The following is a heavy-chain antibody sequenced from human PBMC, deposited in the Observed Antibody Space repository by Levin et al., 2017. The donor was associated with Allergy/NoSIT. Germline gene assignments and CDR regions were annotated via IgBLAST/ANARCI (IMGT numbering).Heavy chain of an antibody. CDR2: ITHSGST. CDR1: GGSFSAYF. J-gene: IGHJ6*02. D-gene: IGHD2-2*01. Sequence: SETLSLTCAVSGGSFSAYFWTWIRQSPGKGLEWIGEITHSGSTNYNPSLKSRVTLSLDTSKSQFSLKLTSVTAADTAVYYCARGVSIPAAVVRYGMDVWGQGTTVTVSS. V-gene: IGHV4-34*01. CDR3: ARGVSIPAAVVRYGMDV.